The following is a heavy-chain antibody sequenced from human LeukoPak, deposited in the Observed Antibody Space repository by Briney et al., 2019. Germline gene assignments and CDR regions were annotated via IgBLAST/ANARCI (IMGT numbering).Heavy chain of an antibody. CDR3: ARTFRGVKAGLFDY. J-gene: IGHJ4*02. CDR2: IYYSGST. CDR1: GGSISSGGYY. D-gene: IGHD3-10*01. Sequence: SQTLSLTCTVSGGSISSGGYYWSWTRQHPGKGLEWIGYIYYSGSTYYDPSLKSRVTISVDTSKNQFSLKLSSVTAADTAVYYCARTFRGVKAGLFDYWGQGTLVTVSS. V-gene: IGHV4-31*03.